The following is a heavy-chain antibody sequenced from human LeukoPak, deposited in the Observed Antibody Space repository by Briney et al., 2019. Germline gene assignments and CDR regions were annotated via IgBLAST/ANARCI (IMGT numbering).Heavy chain of an antibody. CDR1: GDSFRTHY. V-gene: IGHV4-59*08. CDR2: SSYSGTT. D-gene: IGHD7-27*01. Sequence: SETLSLTCTVSGDSFRTHYWSXFRLSPGXGLEWIGYSSYSGTTKYNPSLWSRVTISXDMSKNQFSLKMTFVTDADTALYFCARNWESNAFDMWGQGTMVTVSS. CDR3: ARNWESNAFDM. J-gene: IGHJ3*02.